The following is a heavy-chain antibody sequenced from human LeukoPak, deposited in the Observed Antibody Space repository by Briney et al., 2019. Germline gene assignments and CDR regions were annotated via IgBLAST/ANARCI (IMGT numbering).Heavy chain of an antibody. CDR2: ISSSSSYI. D-gene: IGHD5-12*01. V-gene: IGHV3-21*01. J-gene: IGHJ4*02. CDR3: ARGSIVATIDY. CDR1: GFTFSSYS. Sequence: GGSLRLSCAASGFTFSSYSMNWVRQAPGKGLEWVSSISSSSSYIYYADSVKGRFTISRDNAKNSLYLQMNSLRAEDTAVYYCARGSIVATIDYWGQGTLVTVSS.